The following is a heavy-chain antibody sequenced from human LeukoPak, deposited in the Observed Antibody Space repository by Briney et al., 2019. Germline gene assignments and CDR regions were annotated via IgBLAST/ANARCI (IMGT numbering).Heavy chain of an antibody. CDR3: AKGGYSYGSLFDY. CDR1: GFTFSSYA. Sequence: WGSLRLSCAASGFTFSSYAMSWVRQAPGKGLEWVSAISGSGGSTYYADSVKGRFTISRDNSKNTLYLQMNSLRAEDTAVYYCAKGGYSYGSLFDYWGQGTLVTVSS. CDR2: ISGSGGST. V-gene: IGHV3-23*01. D-gene: IGHD5-18*01. J-gene: IGHJ4*02.